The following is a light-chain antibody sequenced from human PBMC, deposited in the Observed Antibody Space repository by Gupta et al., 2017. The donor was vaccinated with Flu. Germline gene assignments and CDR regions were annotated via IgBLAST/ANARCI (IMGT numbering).Light chain of an antibody. J-gene: IGKJ5*01. CDR2: GAS. V-gene: IGKV3-20*01. Sequence: IVLTQSPGPLSLSPGERATLSCRASQSVSSIYLAWYQQKPGQAPRLLIYGASSRATGIPDRFSGSGSGTDFTLTISRLEPEDFAVYYCQQYGSSFFTFGQRTRLEIK. CDR3: QQYGSSFFT. CDR1: QSVSSIY.